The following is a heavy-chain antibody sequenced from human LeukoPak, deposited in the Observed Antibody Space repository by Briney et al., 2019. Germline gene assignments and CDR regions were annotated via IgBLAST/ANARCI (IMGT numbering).Heavy chain of an antibody. V-gene: IGHV3-23*01. CDR1: GFTFSSYA. D-gene: IGHD3-10*01. CDR3: AREEGGFGERAYYYYMDV. Sequence: PGGSLRLSCAASGFTFSSYAMSWVRQAPGKGLEWVSAISGSGGSTYYADSVKGRFTISRDNSKNTLYLQMNSLRAEDTAVYYCAREEGGFGERAYYYYMDVWGKGTTVTVSS. CDR2: ISGSGGST. J-gene: IGHJ6*03.